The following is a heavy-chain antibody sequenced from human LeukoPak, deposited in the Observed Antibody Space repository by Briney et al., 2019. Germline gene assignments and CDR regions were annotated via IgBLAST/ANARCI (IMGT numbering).Heavy chain of an antibody. CDR2: LSYDGSKK. Sequence: GGSLRLSCAASGFTFSSYGMHWVRQAPGKGLEWVAFLSYDGSKKYYADSVKGRLTISRDNSKNTLYVQMNSLRAEDTAVYYCAKDFDILTGSALDYWGQGTLVTVSS. J-gene: IGHJ4*02. CDR1: GFTFSSYG. V-gene: IGHV3-30*18. D-gene: IGHD3-9*01. CDR3: AKDFDILTGSALDY.